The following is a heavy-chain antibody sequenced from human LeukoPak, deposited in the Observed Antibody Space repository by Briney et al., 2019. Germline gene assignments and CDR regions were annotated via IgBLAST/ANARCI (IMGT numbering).Heavy chain of an antibody. Sequence: PGGSLRLPCAASGVTASSNYVSWVRRPPGKGLEGLLDIYGGGITYYTDSVKDRFTISRDNSKNTLYLQMNNQRAEATAVYYCAKARGYCSGGTCYSGFDYWGQGTLVTVSS. CDR1: GVTASSNY. V-gene: IGHV3-53*01. J-gene: IGHJ4*02. D-gene: IGHD2-15*01. CDR2: IYGGGIT. CDR3: AKARGYCSGGTCYSGFDY.